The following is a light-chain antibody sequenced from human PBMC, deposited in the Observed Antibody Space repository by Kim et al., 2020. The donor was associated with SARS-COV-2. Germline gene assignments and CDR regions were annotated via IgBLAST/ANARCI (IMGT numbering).Light chain of an antibody. Sequence: GTPGQTAKRTGGGQKKGRKNEQWYRQKKGKERVLGIYRDSSRPSGIPERFSGSNSGITATLTINRAQADDESDYYCQVWDNSTGVFGGGTQLTV. V-gene: IGLV3-9*01. CDR2: RDS. CDR1: KKGRKN. CDR3: QVWDNSTGV. J-gene: IGLJ3*02.